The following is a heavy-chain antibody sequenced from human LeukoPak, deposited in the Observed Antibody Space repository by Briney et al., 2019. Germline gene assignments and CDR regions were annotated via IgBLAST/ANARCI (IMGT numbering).Heavy chain of an antibody. CDR1: GGFINSYC. Sequence: PSETLSLTCTVSGGFINSYCWSRIRQPAGKGLEWIGRVYTSGITNYNPSLKSRITMSVDASKNQFSLKLTSVTAADTAVYYCARHNGFDRGYYYYMDVWGKGTTVTVSS. V-gene: IGHV4-4*07. D-gene: IGHD3-9*01. J-gene: IGHJ6*03. CDR3: ARHNGFDRGYYYYMDV. CDR2: VYTSGIT.